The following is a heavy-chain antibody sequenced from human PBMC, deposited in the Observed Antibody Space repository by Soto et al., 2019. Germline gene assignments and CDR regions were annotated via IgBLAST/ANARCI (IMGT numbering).Heavy chain of an antibody. V-gene: IGHV1-69*13. CDR1: GGTFSSYA. D-gene: IGHD3-3*01. CDR2: IIPIFGTA. J-gene: IGHJ4*02. Sequence: SVKVSCKASGGTFSSYAISWVRQAPGQGLEWMGGIIPIFGTANYAQKFQGRVTITADESTSTAYMELSSLRSEDTAVYYCARGPEGGYDFWSGYYDSYYFDYWGQGTLVTVSS. CDR3: ARGPEGGYDFWSGYYDSYYFDY.